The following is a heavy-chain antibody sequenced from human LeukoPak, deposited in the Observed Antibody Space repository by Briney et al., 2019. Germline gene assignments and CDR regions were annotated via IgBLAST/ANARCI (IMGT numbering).Heavy chain of an antibody. CDR1: GYSSTSYW. CDR2: IYPGDSDT. Sequence: GESLKISCKGSGYSSTSYWIGWVRQMPGKGLEWMGIIYPGDSDTRYSPSFQGQVTISAAKSINIAYLQWTSLKASDTAMYYCARRPLPPLGATSSDAFVWGQGTMVTVSS. V-gene: IGHV5-51*01. CDR3: ARRPLPPLGATSSDAFV. J-gene: IGHJ3*01. D-gene: IGHD1-26*01.